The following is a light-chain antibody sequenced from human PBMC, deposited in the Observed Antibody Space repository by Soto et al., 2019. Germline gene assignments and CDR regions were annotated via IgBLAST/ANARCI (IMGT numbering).Light chain of an antibody. V-gene: IGKV3-20*01. CDR3: QQYGNPPPNA. J-gene: IGKJ2*01. CDR2: GAS. CDR1: QSVSSSY. Sequence: EIVLTQSPGTLSLSPGERATLSCRASQSVSSSYLAWYQQKPGQAPRVLIHGASSRATGIPDRFSGSGSGTGFTLTNSRLEPEDFAVYFCQQYGNPPPNAFGQGTKVEIK.